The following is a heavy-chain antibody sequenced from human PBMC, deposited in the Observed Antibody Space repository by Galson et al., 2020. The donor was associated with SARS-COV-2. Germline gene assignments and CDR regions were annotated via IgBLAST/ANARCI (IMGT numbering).Heavy chain of an antibody. CDR2: IYSDDST. D-gene: IGHD6-19*01. CDR1: GFTVISNY. J-gene: IGHJ1*01. Sequence: GESLNISFSASGFTVISNYMSWVRQAPGKGLEWVSVIYSDDSTYYADSVKGRFTISRDNIRNTLYLQMTSLRVEDTAVYYCARERNRRAVATTFQHWGQGTLVSVSS. CDR3: ARERNRRAVATTFQH. V-gene: IGHV3-66*01.